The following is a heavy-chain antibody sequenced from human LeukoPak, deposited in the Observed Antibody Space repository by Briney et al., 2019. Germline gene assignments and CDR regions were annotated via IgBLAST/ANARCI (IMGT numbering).Heavy chain of an antibody. Sequence: GGSLRLSCAASGFTFSSYAMSWVRQAPGKGLEWVSVIYSGGNTYYADSVKGRFTISRDNTKNTLYLQMNSLRADDTAVYYCARDVGFIVGATPGAFDIWGQGTMVTVSS. D-gene: IGHD1-26*01. V-gene: IGHV3-66*01. CDR3: ARDVGFIVGATPGAFDI. CDR2: IYSGGNT. J-gene: IGHJ3*02. CDR1: GFTFSSYA.